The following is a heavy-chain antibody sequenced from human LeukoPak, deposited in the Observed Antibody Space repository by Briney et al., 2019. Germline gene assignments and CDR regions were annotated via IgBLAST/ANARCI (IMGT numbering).Heavy chain of an antibody. CDR2: IIPIFGTA. CDR3: ARDQEAFDY. V-gene: IGHV1-69*05. Sequence: ASVKVSCKASGGTFISYAISWVRQAPGQGLEWMGGIIPIFGTANYAQKFQGRVAVTRDTSTSTVHMELSGLRSEDTAVYYCARDQEAFDYWGQGTLATVSS. J-gene: IGHJ4*02. CDR1: GGTFISYA.